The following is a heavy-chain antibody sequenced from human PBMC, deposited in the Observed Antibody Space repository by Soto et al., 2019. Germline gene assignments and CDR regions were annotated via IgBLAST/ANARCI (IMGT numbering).Heavy chain of an antibody. CDR2: ISYDGSNK. CDR3: ARDQIDIIAAAGYYDY. J-gene: IGHJ4*02. D-gene: IGHD6-13*01. Sequence: QVQLVESGGGVVQPGRSLRLSCAASGFTFSSYAMHWVRQAPGKGLEWVAVISYDGSNKYYADSVKGRFTISRDNSKNTLYLQTNSLRAEDTAVYYCARDQIDIIAAAGYYDYWGQGTLVTVSS. CDR1: GFTFSSYA. V-gene: IGHV3-30-3*01.